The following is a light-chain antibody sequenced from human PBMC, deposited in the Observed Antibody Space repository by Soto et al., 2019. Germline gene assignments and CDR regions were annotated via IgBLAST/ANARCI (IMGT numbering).Light chain of an antibody. V-gene: IGKV1-9*01. J-gene: IGKJ5*01. CDR3: QQLNSFPIT. CDR2: AAS. Sequence: DIQMTQSPSSLSASVGDEVTITCRASQAISSYLAWYQQKPGRAPKLLIYAASTLQSGVPSRFSGCGSGTEFTLTITSLQPEDFATYYCQQLNSFPITFGQGTRLEIK. CDR1: QAISSY.